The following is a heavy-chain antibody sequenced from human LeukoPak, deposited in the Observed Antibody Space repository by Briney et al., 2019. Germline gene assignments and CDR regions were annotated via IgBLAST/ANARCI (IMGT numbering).Heavy chain of an antibody. CDR1: GGSINSGSYY. CDR2: IYYSGST. Sequence: PSETLSLTCTVSGGSINSGSYYWSWVRQPPGKGLEWIVYIYYSGSTNYNPSLKSRATISVDTSKNQCSLTLTSVTAADTAVYYCARVVYRGENWFDPWGQGTLVTVSS. V-gene: IGHV4-61*01. J-gene: IGHJ5*02. D-gene: IGHD3-10*01. CDR3: ARVVYRGENWFDP.